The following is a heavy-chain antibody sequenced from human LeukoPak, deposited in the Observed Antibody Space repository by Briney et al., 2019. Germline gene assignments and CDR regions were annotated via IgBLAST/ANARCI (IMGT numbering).Heavy chain of an antibody. CDR3: ARDSSSLNYGMDV. V-gene: IGHV3-23*01. CDR1: GFTFRNYT. D-gene: IGHD6-6*01. CDR2: ISGSGGST. Sequence: AGGSLRLSCAASGFTFRNYTMTWVRQAPGKGLEWVSAISGSGGSTYYADSVKGRFTISRHNSKNTLYLQMNSLRAEDTAVYYCARDSSSLNYGMDVWGQGTTVTVSS. J-gene: IGHJ6*02.